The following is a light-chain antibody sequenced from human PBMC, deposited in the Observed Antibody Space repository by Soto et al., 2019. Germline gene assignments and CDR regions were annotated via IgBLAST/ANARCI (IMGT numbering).Light chain of an antibody. CDR2: DAS. J-gene: IGKJ3*01. CDR1: QSVSNNY. CDR3: QQHFGSPFT. Sequence: EIVLTQSPGTLSLSPGERATLSCRASQSVSNNYLAWYQQKPGQAPRLLIHDASSRATGIPDRFSGSGSGTDFTLTISRLEPENFAVYYCQQHFGSPFTFGPETKVDIE. V-gene: IGKV3-20*01.